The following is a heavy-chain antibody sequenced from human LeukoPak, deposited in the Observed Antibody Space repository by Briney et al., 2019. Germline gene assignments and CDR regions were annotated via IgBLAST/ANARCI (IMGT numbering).Heavy chain of an antibody. D-gene: IGHD3-22*01. Sequence: PGGSLRLSCAASGFTFSNYWMTWVRQAPGKGLEWVSVIYSGGSTYYADSVKGRFTISRDNSKNTLYLQMNSLRAEDTAVYYCARGGPWGGYYDSSGYAFDIWGQGTMVTVSS. J-gene: IGHJ3*02. CDR2: IYSGGST. CDR3: ARGGPWGGYYDSSGYAFDI. V-gene: IGHV3-53*01. CDR1: GFTFSNYW.